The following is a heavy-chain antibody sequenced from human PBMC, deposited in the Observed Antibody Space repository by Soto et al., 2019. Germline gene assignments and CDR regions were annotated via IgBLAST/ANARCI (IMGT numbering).Heavy chain of an antibody. CDR1: GGTFSSYA. D-gene: IGHD3-22*01. V-gene: IGHV1-69*01. Sequence: QVQLVQSGAEVKKPGSSVKVSCKASGGTFSSYAISWVRQAPGQGLEWLGGIIPIFGTANYAQKFQGRVTITAYESTSTAYMELSSLRSEDTAVYYCARAARDSSGYYSYYFDYWGQGTLVTVSS. J-gene: IGHJ4*02. CDR3: ARAARDSSGYYSYYFDY. CDR2: IIPIFGTA.